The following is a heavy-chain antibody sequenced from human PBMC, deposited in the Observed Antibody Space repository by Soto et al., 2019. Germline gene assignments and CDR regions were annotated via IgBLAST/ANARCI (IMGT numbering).Heavy chain of an antibody. CDR3: ARPTSLGGNPFDY. V-gene: IGHV3-74*01. Sequence: GESLKISCAASGFTFSSYWMHWVRQAPGKGLVWVSRINSDGSSTSYADSVKGRFTISRDNAKNTLYLQMNSLRAEDTAVYYCARPTSLGGNPFDYWGQGTLVTVSS. CDR2: INSDGSST. J-gene: IGHJ4*02. CDR1: GFTFSSYW. D-gene: IGHD2-15*01.